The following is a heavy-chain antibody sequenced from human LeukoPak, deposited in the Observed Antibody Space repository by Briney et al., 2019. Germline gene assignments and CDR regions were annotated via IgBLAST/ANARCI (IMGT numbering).Heavy chain of an antibody. J-gene: IGHJ4*02. CDR3: ARDRHQYSSSCFDY. V-gene: IGHV3-13*05. CDR1: GFTFSRYD. Sequence: PGRSLRLSCAASGFTFSRYDMHSVRHPTGKGLEWVSAIGTAGDPYYPGSVKGRFTISRDNAKNSLYLQMNSLRAEDTAVYYCARDRHQYSSSCFDYWGQGTLVTVSS. CDR2: IGTAGDP. D-gene: IGHD6-6*01.